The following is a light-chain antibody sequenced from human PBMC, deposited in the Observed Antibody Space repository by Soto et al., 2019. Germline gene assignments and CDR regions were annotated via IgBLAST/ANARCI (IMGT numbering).Light chain of an antibody. CDR3: QHYTNWPLT. CDR1: HSVSSR. J-gene: IGKJ4*01. CDR2: GAS. V-gene: IGKV3-15*01. Sequence: EIVMTQSPATLSVSPGERATLSCRASHSVSSRLSWYQQKPGQAPRLLIYGASTRATGVPARFSGSGSGTEFTLTISSLQSEDFAVYYCQHYTNWPLTFGGGTTVEIK.